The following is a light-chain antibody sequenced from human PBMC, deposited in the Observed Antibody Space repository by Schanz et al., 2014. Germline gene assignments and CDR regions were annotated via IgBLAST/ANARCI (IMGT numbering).Light chain of an antibody. J-gene: IGKJ1*01. CDR2: AAS. Sequence: ETVLTQSPVTLSLSPGETATLSCRASQSVDKSLAWYQQKPGQAPRLLIYAASSRATGIPARFSGSGSGTDFTLTISSLEPEDFAVYYCQQYSNWPRTFGQGTKVEIK. CDR3: QQYSNWPRT. V-gene: IGKV3-11*01. CDR1: QSVDKS.